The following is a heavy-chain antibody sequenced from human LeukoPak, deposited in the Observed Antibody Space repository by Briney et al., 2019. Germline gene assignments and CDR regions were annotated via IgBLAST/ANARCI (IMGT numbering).Heavy chain of an antibody. CDR1: VLSLSTYW. V-gene: IGHV3-7*01. J-gene: IGHJ4*02. CDR3: ARDVGGSLDY. CDR2: IKGDESAR. Sequence: GGSLRLSCAASVLSLSTYWMSWVRQAPGKGLEWVANIKGDESARHQADSVKGRFTISRDNAQNSVYLQMSRLRGEDTAVYYCARDVGGSLDYWGQGTLVTVSS. D-gene: IGHD1-26*01.